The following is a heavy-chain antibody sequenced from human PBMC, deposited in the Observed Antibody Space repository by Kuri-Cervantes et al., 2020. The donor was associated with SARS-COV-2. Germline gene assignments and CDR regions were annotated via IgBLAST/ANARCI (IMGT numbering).Heavy chain of an antibody. CDR2: IKHDGSER. Sequence: GESLKISCTASGFSISDRAYWMTWVRQTPGKGLEWVANIKHDGSERYYVDSVKGRFTISRDNAKNSLYLQMNSLRAEDTAVYYCAREDRAAAATFDYWGQGTLVTVSS. V-gene: IGHV3-7*01. CDR1: GFSISDRAYW. D-gene: IGHD6-13*01. CDR3: AREDRAAAATFDY. J-gene: IGHJ4*02.